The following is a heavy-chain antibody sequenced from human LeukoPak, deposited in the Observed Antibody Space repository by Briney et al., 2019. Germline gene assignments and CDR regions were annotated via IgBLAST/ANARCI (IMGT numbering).Heavy chain of an antibody. J-gene: IGHJ5*02. V-gene: IGHV3-23*01. CDR1: GLHFSGTA. CDR2: ISHDGMNA. Sequence: GGSLRLSCAASGLHFSGTAMSWVRQAPGKGLEWVSAISHDGMNAYYADSVKGRFTISSENSKKTVSLEMSSLTAADTGVYYCAKDGAQYSSGPECDPRGQGALVTVS. CDR3: AKDGAQYSSGPECDP. D-gene: IGHD6-19*01.